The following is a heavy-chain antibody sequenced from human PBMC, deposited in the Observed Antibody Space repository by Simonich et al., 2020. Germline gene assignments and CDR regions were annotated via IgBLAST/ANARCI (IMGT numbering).Heavy chain of an antibody. CDR1: GFTFSGSA. CDR2: IRSKANSYAT. Sequence: EVQLVESGGGLVQPGGSLKLSCAASGFTFSGSAMHWVRQASGKGRECVGRIRSKANSYATAYAASVKGRFTISRDDSKNTAYLQMNSLKTEDTAVYYCTRPDYGGNYYYYYMDVWGKGTTVTVSS. D-gene: IGHD2-15*01. J-gene: IGHJ6*03. CDR3: TRPDYGGNYYYYYMDV. V-gene: IGHV3-73*02.